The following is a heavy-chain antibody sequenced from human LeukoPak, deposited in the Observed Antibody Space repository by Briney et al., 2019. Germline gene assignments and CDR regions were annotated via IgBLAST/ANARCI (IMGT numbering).Heavy chain of an antibody. CDR3: ARDNYCSGGICYSIGAFDI. D-gene: IGHD2-15*01. V-gene: IGHV3-66*01. J-gene: IGHJ3*02. CDR2: IYSGGST. Sequence: GGSLRLSCAASGFTVSSNYMSWVRQAPGKGLEWVSVIYSGGSTYYADSVKGRFTISRDISKNTLYLQMNTLRAEDTALYYCARDNYCSGGICYSIGAFDIWGQGTLVSVSS. CDR1: GFTVSSNY.